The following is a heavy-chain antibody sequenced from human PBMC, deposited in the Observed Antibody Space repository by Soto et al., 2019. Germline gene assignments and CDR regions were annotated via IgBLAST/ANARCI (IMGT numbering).Heavy chain of an antibody. CDR3: ARDSSGKDAFDI. CDR1: GGTFSSYA. Sequence: SVKVSCKASGGTFSSYAISWVRQAPGQGLEWMGGIIPIFGTANYAQKFQGRVTITADESTSTAYMELSSLRSEDTAVYYCARDSSGKDAFDIWGQGTMVTVSS. V-gene: IGHV1-69*13. CDR2: IIPIFGTA. J-gene: IGHJ3*02.